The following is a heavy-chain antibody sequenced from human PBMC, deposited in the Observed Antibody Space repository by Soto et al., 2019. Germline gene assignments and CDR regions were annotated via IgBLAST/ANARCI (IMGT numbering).Heavy chain of an antibody. CDR3: ARHPIAYSSPPLYYYYMDV. V-gene: IGHV5-51*01. D-gene: IGHD6-13*01. CDR2: IYPGDSDT. J-gene: IGHJ6*03. CDR1: GYSFTSYW. Sequence: GESLKISCKGSGYSFTSYWIGWVRQMPGKGLEWIGIIYPGDSDTRYSPSFQGQVTISADKSISTAYLQWSSLKASDTAMYYCARHPIAYSSPPLYYYYMDVWGKGTTVTVSS.